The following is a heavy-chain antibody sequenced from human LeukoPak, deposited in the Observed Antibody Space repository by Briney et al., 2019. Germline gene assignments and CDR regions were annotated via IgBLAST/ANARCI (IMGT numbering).Heavy chain of an antibody. V-gene: IGHV4-34*01. J-gene: IGHJ5*02. CDR3: ARGLTTVSSYNWFDP. Sequence: SETLSLTCAVYGGSFSGYYWSWIRQPPGKGLEWIGEINHSRSTNYNPSLKSRVTISVDTSKNQFSLKLSSVTAADTAVYYCARGLTTVSSYNWFDPWGQGTLVTVSS. CDR2: INHSRST. CDR1: GGSFSGYY. D-gene: IGHD4-4*01.